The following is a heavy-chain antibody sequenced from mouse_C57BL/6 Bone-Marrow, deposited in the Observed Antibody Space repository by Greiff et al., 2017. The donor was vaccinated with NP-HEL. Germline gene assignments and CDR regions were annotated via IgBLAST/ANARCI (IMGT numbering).Heavy chain of an antibody. V-gene: IGHV1-69*01. J-gene: IGHJ1*03. CDR1: GYTFTSYW. CDR3: ARVDSYWYFDV. Sequence: QVQLQQPGAELVMPGASVKLSCKASGYTFTSYWMHWVKQRPGQGLEWIGEIDPSDSYTNYNQKFKGKSTLTVDKSSSTAYMQLSSLTSEDSAVYYCARVDSYWYFDVWGTGTTVTVSS. CDR2: IDPSDSYT.